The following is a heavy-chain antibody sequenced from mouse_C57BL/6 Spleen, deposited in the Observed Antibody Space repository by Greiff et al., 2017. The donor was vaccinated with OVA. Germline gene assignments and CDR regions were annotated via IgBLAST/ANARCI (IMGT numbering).Heavy chain of an antibody. Sequence: EVMLVESEGGLVQPGSSMKLSCTASGFTFSDYYMAWVRQVPEKGLEWVANINYDGSSTYYLDSLKSRFIISRDNAKNILYLQMSSLKSEDTATYYGARDTAPYAMDYWGQGTSVTVSS. CDR3: ARDTAPYAMDY. CDR2: INYDGSST. CDR1: GFTFSDYY. J-gene: IGHJ4*01. V-gene: IGHV5-16*01. D-gene: IGHD1-2*01.